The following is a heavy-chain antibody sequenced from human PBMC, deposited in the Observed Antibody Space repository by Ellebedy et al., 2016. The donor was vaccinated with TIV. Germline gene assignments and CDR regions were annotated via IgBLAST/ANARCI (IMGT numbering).Heavy chain of an antibody. CDR3: ARDRIVGSSSPYYNGMDV. V-gene: IGHV1-46*01. Sequence: AASVKVSCKASGYTFTNYYMNWVRQAPGQGLEWMGIINPGGGGTSYAQKFQGRVTMTRDTSTSTVYMELSSLRSDDTAVYYCARDRIVGSSSPYYNGMDVWGQGTTVTVSS. CDR2: INPGGGGT. CDR1: GYTFTNYY. J-gene: IGHJ6*02. D-gene: IGHD1-26*01.